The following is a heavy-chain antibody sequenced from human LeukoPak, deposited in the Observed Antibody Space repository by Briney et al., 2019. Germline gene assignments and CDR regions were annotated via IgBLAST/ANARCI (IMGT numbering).Heavy chain of an antibody. CDR1: GFTFSSYA. CDR2: ISGSGENT. CDR3: AKTVSGSYSYQGGDY. Sequence: GGSLRLSCAASGFTFSSYAMSWVRQAPRKGLEWVSAISGSGENTNYADSVKGRFTMSRDNSRNMLYLQMNSLRDEDTAKYYCAKTVSGSYSYQGGDYWGQGTLVTVSS. J-gene: IGHJ4*02. V-gene: IGHV3-23*01. D-gene: IGHD3-16*02.